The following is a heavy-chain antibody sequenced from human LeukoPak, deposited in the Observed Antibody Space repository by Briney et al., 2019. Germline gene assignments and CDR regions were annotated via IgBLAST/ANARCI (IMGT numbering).Heavy chain of an antibody. J-gene: IGHJ4*02. CDR1: GYTFTSYG. Sequence: ASVKVSCKASGYTFTSYGISWVRQAPGQGLEWMGWISAYNGNTNYAQKFQERVTITRDMSTSTAYMELTSLRSEDTAVYYCAADLNYYDSSGSGDYWGQGTLVTVSS. CDR3: AADLNYYDSSGSGDY. D-gene: IGHD3-22*01. V-gene: IGHV1-18*01. CDR2: ISAYNGNT.